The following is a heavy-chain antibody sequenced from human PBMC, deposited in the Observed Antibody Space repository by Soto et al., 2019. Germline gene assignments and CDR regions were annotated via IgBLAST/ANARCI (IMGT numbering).Heavy chain of an antibody. CDR3: ARGGDDYVDGGGLFDY. D-gene: IGHD4-17*01. CDR2: IKQDGSEK. J-gene: IGHJ4*02. V-gene: IGHV3-7*01. Sequence: EVQLVESGGGLVQPGGSLRLSCAASGFTFSSYWMSWVRQAPGKGLEWVANIKQDGSEKYYVDSVKGRFTISRDNAKNSLYLQRASLRAEDTAVYYCARGGDDYVDGGGLFDYWVQGTLVTVSS. CDR1: GFTFSSYW.